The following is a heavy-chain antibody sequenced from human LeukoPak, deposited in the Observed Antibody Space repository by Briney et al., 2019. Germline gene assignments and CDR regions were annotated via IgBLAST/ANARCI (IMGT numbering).Heavy chain of an antibody. CDR3: ARGNLSDSSGYYYPYYYYYMDV. CDR1: GGTFSSYA. D-gene: IGHD3-22*01. Sequence: ASVKVSCKASGGTFSSYAISWVRQAPGQGLEWMGGIIPIFGTANYAQKFQGRVTITADESTSTAYMELSSLRSEDTAVYYCARGNLSDSSGYYYPYYYYYMDVWGKGTTVTVSS. J-gene: IGHJ6*03. CDR2: IIPIFGTA. V-gene: IGHV1-69*01.